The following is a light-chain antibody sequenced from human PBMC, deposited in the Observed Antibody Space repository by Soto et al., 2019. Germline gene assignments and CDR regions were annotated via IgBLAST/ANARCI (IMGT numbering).Light chain of an antibody. V-gene: IGKV1-39*01. Sequence: DIQMAQSPSSLPPSVGDRVTTTSRASQSIANYLNWYQQKPGAAPKFLIFAASSLQSGVPSRLSGSGSGKDFTLTIRSLPPEDFATYYCHQSFSPHLTLGGGTKVDIK. J-gene: IGKJ4*01. CDR3: HQSFSPHLT. CDR1: QSIANY. CDR2: AAS.